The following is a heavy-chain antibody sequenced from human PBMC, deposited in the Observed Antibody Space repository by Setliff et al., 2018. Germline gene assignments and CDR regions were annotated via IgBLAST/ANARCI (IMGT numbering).Heavy chain of an antibody. CDR3: ARLGSARYDSSGYYPDNWFDP. CDR2: IYYSGST. V-gene: IGHV4-39*01. Sequence: SETLSLTCTVSGGSIGSSSYYWGWIRQPPGKGLEWIGSIYYSGSTYYNPSLKSRVTISVDTSKNQFSLKLSSVTAADTAVYYCARLGSARYDSSGYYPDNWFDPWGQGTLVTVSS. CDR1: GGSIGSSSYY. D-gene: IGHD3-22*01. J-gene: IGHJ5*02.